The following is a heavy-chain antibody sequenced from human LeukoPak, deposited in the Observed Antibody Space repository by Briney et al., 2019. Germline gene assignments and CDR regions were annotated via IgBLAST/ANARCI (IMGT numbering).Heavy chain of an antibody. CDR2: ISWNSGSI. V-gene: IGHV3-9*01. CDR3: AKSSSSSDYYYYYMDV. Sequence: SGGSLRLSCAASGFTFDDYAMHRVRQAPGKGLEWVSGISWNSGSIGYADSVKGRFTISRDNAKNSLYLQMNSLRAEDTALYYCAKSSSSSDYYYYYMDVWGKGTTVTVSS. CDR1: GFTFDDYA. D-gene: IGHD6-6*01. J-gene: IGHJ6*03.